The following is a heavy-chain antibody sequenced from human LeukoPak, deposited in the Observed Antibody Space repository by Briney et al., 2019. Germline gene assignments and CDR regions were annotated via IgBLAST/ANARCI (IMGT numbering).Heavy chain of an antibody. D-gene: IGHD2-2*01. CDR2: INPNSGGT. J-gene: IGHJ4*02. Sequence: ASVKVSCKASGYTFTGYYMHWVRQAPGQGLEWMGWINPNSGGTNYAQKLQGRVTMTTDTSTSTAYMELRSLRSGDTAVYYCARERCSSTSCFFDYWGQGTLVTVSS. CDR3: ARERCSSTSCFFDY. V-gene: IGHV1-2*02. CDR1: GYTFTGYY.